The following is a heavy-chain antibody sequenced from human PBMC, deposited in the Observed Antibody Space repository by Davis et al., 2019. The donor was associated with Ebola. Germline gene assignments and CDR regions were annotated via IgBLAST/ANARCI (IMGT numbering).Heavy chain of an antibody. CDR1: GFTFSDYY. Sequence: GESLKISCAASGFTFSDYYMSWIRQAPGKGLEWVSYISSSGSTIYYADSVKGRFTISRDNAKNSLYLQMNSLRAEDTAVYYCARGRVVPAATPGGDYWGQGTLVTVSS. V-gene: IGHV3-11*04. J-gene: IGHJ4*02. CDR2: ISSSGSTI. CDR3: ARGRVVPAATPGGDY. D-gene: IGHD2-2*01.